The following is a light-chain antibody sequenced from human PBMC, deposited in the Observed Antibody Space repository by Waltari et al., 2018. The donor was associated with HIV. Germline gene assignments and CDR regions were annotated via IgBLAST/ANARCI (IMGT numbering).Light chain of an antibody. CDR3: QQISSASRT. CDR2: KAS. Sequence: DIQMTQSPSTLSASVGDRVTITCRASQSIGNWLAWYQQKPGRAPKVLIYKASSLQSGVPSRFSGRGSETEFTLTSSSLQPDDFATYYCQQISSASRTFGGGTKVEIK. V-gene: IGKV1-5*03. CDR1: QSIGNW. J-gene: IGKJ4*01.